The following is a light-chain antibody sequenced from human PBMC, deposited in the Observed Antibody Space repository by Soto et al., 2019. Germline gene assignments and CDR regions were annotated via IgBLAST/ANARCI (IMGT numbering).Light chain of an antibody. V-gene: IGKV1-5*01. CDR1: QSISRL. CDR2: DGS. CDR3: QQYTSYSRM. Sequence: DIQMTQSPSTLSASVGDRVTITCRASQSISRLLAWYQQKPGKAPKLLIFDGSTLKTGVPSRFSGSGSGTEFTLTIGCLQPDDFATYYCQQYTSYSRMFGQGTKV. J-gene: IGKJ1*01.